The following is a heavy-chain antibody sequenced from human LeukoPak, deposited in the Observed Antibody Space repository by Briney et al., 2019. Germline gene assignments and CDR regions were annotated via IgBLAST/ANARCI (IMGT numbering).Heavy chain of an antibody. V-gene: IGHV3-30-3*01. J-gene: IGHJ5*02. CDR1: GFTFSSYA. CDR3: ARDRSSLYSSSWYVNWFDP. Sequence: GGSLRLSCAASGFTFSSYAMHWVRQAPGKGLEWVAVISYDGSNKYYADSVNGRFTISRDNSKNTLYLQMNSLRAEDTAVYYCARDRSSLYSSSWYVNWFDPWGQGTLVTVSS. D-gene: IGHD6-13*01. CDR2: ISYDGSNK.